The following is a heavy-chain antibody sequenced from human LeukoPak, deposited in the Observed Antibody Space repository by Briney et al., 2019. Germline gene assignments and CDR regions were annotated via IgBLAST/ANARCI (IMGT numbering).Heavy chain of an antibody. CDR2: INGDGSTT. J-gene: IGHJ4*02. V-gene: IGHV3-74*01. Sequence: GGSLRLSCAASGFTFSNYWMHWVRQAPGKGLVWVSRINGDGSTTNYADSVKGRFTISRDNAKNTLYLQMNSLRAEDTAVYHCARSSIAARPRAPYDYWGQGTLVTVSS. CDR1: GFTFSNYW. CDR3: ARSSIAARPRAPYDY. D-gene: IGHD6-6*01.